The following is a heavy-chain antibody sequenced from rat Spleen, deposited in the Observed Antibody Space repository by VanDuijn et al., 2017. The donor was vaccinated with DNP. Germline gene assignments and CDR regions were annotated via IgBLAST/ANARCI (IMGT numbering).Heavy chain of an antibody. D-gene: IGHD1-11*01. V-gene: IGHV5-7*01. CDR1: GFTFSDYA. CDR3: ARHDYGGFDY. CDR2: ISYDGSST. J-gene: IGHJ2*01. Sequence: EVQLVESGGGLVQPGNSLSLSCAASGFTFSDYAMAWVRQSPKKGLEWVATISYDGSSTYYRDSVKGRFTISRDNAKSTLYLQMDSLRSEDTATYYCARHDYGGFDYWGQGVMVTVSS.